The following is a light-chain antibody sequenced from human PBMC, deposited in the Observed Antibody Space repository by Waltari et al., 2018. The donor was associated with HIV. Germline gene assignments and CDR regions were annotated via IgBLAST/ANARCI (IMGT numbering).Light chain of an antibody. CDR1: TSDVGAYNF. CDR2: DVS. CDR3: CSYAGSYTWV. J-gene: IGLJ3*02. Sequence: QSALTQPPSVSGSPGQSVPIPCTGTTSDVGAYNFVSWYQQHPGKAPKVLIYDVSKRPSGVPDRFSGSKSGNTASLTISGLQAEDEADYYCCSYAGSYTWVFGGGTKLTVL. V-gene: IGLV2-11*01.